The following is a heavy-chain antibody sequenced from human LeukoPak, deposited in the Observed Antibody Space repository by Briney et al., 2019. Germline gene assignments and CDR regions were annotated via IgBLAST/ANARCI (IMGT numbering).Heavy chain of an antibody. J-gene: IGHJ4*02. CDR1: GFSFSNYG. CDR3: AKGGYKYDSSGHNYFDY. D-gene: IGHD3-22*01. V-gene: IGHV3-30*02. Sequence: GGSLRLSCAASGFSFSNYGMQWVRQAPGKGLEWVAFIQYDGSKKDYTDSVKGRFTISRDNSKNTLFLQMNSLRVEDTAVYYCAKGGYKYDSSGHNYFDYWGQGTLVTVSS. CDR2: IQYDGSKK.